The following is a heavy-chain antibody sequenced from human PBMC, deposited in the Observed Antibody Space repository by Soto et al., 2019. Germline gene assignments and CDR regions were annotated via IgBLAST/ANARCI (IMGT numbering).Heavy chain of an antibody. CDR2: ISNDGLNK. J-gene: IGHJ4*02. V-gene: IGHV3-30*03. D-gene: IGHD2-21*02. CDR1: GFTFSSYG. Sequence: VGSLRLSCAASGFTFSSYGMHWVRQAPGKGLEWVAVISNDGLNKYYADSVKGRFTISRDNSKNTLYLQMNSLRGEDTAVYHCAIDFYGSWGQGTLVTVSS. CDR3: AIDFYGS.